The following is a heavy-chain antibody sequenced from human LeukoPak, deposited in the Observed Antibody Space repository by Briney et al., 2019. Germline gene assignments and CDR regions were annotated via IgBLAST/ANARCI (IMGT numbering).Heavy chain of an antibody. V-gene: IGHV1-18*01. CDR3: ARALYSNYVLGLYYFDY. Sequence: ASVKVSCKASGYTFSTYGISWVRQAPGQGLEWMGWFNTYNDNTKYAQKLQGRVTMTTDASTNTAYLELRSLASDDTAVYYCARALYSNYVLGLYYFDYWGQGTLVTVSS. CDR1: GYTFSTYG. D-gene: IGHD4-11*01. CDR2: FNTYNDNT. J-gene: IGHJ4*02.